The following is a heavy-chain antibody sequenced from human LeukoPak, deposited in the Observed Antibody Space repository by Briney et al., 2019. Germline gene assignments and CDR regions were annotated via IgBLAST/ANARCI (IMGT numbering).Heavy chain of an antibody. CDR3: ARGRIAATHYYYYYYMDV. D-gene: IGHD2-15*01. CDR2: IYYSGST. J-gene: IGHJ6*03. Sequence: SETLSLTCTVSGGSISSGDYYWSWIRQPPGKGLEWIGYIYYSGSTYYNPSLKSRVTISVDTPKNQFSLKLSSVTAADTAVYYCARGRIAATHYYYYYYMDVWGKGTTVTVSS. V-gene: IGHV4-30-4*08. CDR1: GGSISSGDYY.